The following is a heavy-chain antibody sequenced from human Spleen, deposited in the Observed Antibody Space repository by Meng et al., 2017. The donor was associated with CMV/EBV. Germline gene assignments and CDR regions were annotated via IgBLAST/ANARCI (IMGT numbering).Heavy chain of an antibody. CDR1: GFTFSSYG. D-gene: IGHD3-10*01. V-gene: IGHV3-30*02. CDR2: IRYDGNNK. J-gene: IGHJ5*02. CDR3: ARGLISVDP. Sequence: GESLKISCAASGFTFSSYGMHWVRQAPGKGLEWVTFIRYDGNNKYYADSVKGRFTISRDNSKSTLYLQMNSLRAEDTAVYYCARGLISVDPWGQGTRVTVSS.